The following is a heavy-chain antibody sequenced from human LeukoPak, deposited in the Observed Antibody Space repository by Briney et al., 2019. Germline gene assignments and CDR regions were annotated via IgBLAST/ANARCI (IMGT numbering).Heavy chain of an antibody. V-gene: IGHV3-30*02. J-gene: IGHJ4*02. CDR2: IRYDGSNK. Sequence: GGSLRLSCAASGFTFSSYGMHWVRQAPGKGLEWVAFIRYDGSNKYYADSVKGRFTISRDNSKNTLYLHMNSLRAEDTAVYYCAKDLHSYDFWSGYYLQWGQGTLVTVSS. CDR1: GFTFSSYG. D-gene: IGHD3-3*01. CDR3: AKDLHSYDFWSGYYLQ.